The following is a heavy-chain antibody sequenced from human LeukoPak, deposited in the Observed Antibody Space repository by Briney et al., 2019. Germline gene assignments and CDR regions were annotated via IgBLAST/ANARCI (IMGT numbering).Heavy chain of an antibody. CDR1: GFTFSSYW. CDR3: ARGDYYGSGSYYHDAFDI. Sequence: GGSLRLSCAASGFTFSSYWMSWVRQAPGKGLEWVANIKPDGSEKHYVDSVKGRLTIARDNAKNSLYLQMNSLRAEDTAVYYCARGDYYGSGSYYHDAFDIWGQGTMVTVSS. D-gene: IGHD3-10*01. J-gene: IGHJ3*02. V-gene: IGHV3-7*03. CDR2: IKPDGSEK.